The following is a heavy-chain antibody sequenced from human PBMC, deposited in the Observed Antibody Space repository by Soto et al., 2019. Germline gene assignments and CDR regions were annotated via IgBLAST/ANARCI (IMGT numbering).Heavy chain of an antibody. CDR1: GSSISSYY. CDR2: IYYSGST. Sequence: ASETLSLTCTVSGSSISSYYWSWIRQPPGKGLEWIGYIYYSGSTNYNPSLKSRVTISVDTSKNQFSLKLSSVTAADTAVYYCATEEAADAKDGLDVWGQGTTVTVSS. J-gene: IGHJ6*02. CDR3: ATEEAADAKDGLDV. V-gene: IGHV4-59*01.